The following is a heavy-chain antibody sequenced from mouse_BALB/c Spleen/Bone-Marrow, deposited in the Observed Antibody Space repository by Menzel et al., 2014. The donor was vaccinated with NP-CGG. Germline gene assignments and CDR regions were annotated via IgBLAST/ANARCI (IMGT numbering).Heavy chain of an antibody. CDR2: ILPGSGNT. D-gene: IGHD3-1*01. J-gene: IGHJ3*01. V-gene: IGHV1-9*01. Sequence: VQLQQSGAELMKPGASVKVSCKATGYTFSSYWIEWVKQRPGHGLEWIGEILPGSGNTNYNEKFKGKATFTADTSSNTAYMQLSSLTSEDSAVYYRARWAFDAWFAYWGQGTLVTVSA. CDR1: GYTFSSYW. CDR3: ARWAFDAWFAY.